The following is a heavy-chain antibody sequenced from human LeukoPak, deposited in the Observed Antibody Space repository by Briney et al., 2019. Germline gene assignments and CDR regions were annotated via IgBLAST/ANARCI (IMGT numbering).Heavy chain of an antibody. V-gene: IGHV4-59*01. CDR1: GGSISSYY. D-gene: IGHD2-15*01. CDR2: IYYSGST. J-gene: IGHJ4*02. Sequence: SETLSLTRTVSGGSISSYYWSWIRQPPGKGLEWIGYIYYSGSTNYNPSLKSRVTISVDTSKNQFSLRLRSVTAADTAVYYCAREIGYCDNGSCGNFDYWGQGTQVTVSS. CDR3: AREIGYCDNGSCGNFDY.